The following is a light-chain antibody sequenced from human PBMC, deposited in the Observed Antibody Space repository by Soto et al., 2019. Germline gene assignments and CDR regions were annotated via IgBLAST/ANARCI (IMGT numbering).Light chain of an antibody. CDR2: GAS. CDR3: QQYGSSPRT. Sequence: EIVLTQSPGTLSFSPGERATLSCRASQSVSISDLAWYQQKPGQAPSLLIYGASSRATGIPDRFSGSGSGTDFTLTISRLEPEDLAVYYCQQYGSSPRTFGQGPKVEIK. CDR1: QSVSISD. J-gene: IGKJ1*01. V-gene: IGKV3-20*01.